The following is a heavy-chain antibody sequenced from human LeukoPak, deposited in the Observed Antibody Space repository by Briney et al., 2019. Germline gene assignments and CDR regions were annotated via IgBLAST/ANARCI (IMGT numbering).Heavy chain of an antibody. Sequence: PGGSLRLSCAASGFTFSSYAMHWVCQAPGKGLEWVAVISYDGSNKYYADSVKGRFTISRDNSKNTLYLQMNSLRAKDTAVYYCARVGSLRYFDWLFDYWGQGTLVTVSS. CDR2: ISYDGSNK. D-gene: IGHD3-9*01. CDR1: GFTFSSYA. J-gene: IGHJ4*02. CDR3: ARVGSLRYFDWLFDY. V-gene: IGHV3-30*04.